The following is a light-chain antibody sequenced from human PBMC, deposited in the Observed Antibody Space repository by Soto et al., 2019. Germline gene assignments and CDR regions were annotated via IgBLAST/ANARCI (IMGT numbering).Light chain of an antibody. V-gene: IGLV1-44*01. CDR1: TSNIGTNT. Sequence: QSVLTQSPSASGTPGQRVSISCTGSTSNIGTNTVSWYQHVPGTAPKLLIYSNDQRPSAVPGRVSGSKSGTSASLAISGLLSEDEADYDCATWDDSLNVVFGGGTKLTVL. J-gene: IGLJ2*01. CDR3: ATWDDSLNVV. CDR2: SND.